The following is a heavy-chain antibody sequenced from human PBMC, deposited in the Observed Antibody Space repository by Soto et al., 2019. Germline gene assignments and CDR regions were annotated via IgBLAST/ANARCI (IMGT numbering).Heavy chain of an antibody. CDR1: GYSIMRDSYY. J-gene: IGHJ1*01. V-gene: IGHV4-30-2*01. CDR2: IYHSGST. D-gene: IGHD3-10*01. Sequence: PSETLSLTCTVSGYSIMRDSYYWNWIRQHPGKGLEWIGYIYHSGSTYYNPSLKSRVTISVDRSKNQFSLKLSSVTAADTAVYYCARGAPVFIQHWGQDTLVTVSS. CDR3: ARGAPVFIQH.